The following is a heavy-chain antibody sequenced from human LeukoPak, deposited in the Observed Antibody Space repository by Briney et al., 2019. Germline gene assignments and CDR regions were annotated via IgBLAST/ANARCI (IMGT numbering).Heavy chain of an antibody. V-gene: IGHV4-34*01. CDR2: INHSGST. CDR3: ARALGTQLTRGPYYYYGMDV. CDR1: GGSFSGYY. J-gene: IGHJ6*02. D-gene: IGHD1-7*01. Sequence: PSETLSLTCAVYGGSFSGYYWSWIRQPPGKGLEWIGEINHSGSTNYNPSLKSRVTISVDTSKNQFSLKLSSVTAADTAVYYCARALGTQLTRGPYYYYGMDVWGQGTTVTVSS.